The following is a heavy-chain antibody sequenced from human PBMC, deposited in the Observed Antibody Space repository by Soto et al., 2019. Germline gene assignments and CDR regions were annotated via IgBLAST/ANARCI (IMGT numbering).Heavy chain of an antibody. CDR3: ARDLNSWLVSTFDY. V-gene: IGHV4-59*01. D-gene: IGHD6-6*01. CDR2: IYYSGST. CDR1: GGSISSYY. J-gene: IGHJ4*02. Sequence: SETLSLTCTVSGGSISSYYWSWIRQPPGKGLEWIGYIYYSGSTNYNPSLKSRVTISVDTSKNQFSLKLSSVTAADTAVYYCARDLNSWLVSTFDYWGQGTLVTVSS.